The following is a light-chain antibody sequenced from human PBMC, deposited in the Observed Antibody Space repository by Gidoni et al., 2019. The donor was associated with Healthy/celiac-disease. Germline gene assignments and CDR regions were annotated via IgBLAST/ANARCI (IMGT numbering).Light chain of an antibody. CDR1: HSISSY. CDR3: QQSYSTPMCS. J-gene: IGKJ2*04. CDR2: AAS. Sequence: DIQMTQSPSSLSASVGDRVTIPCRASHSISSYLNWYQQKPGKAPKLLIYAASSLQSGVPSRFSGSGSGTDFTLTISSLQPEDFATYYCQQSYSTPMCSFGQGTKLEIK. V-gene: IGKV1-39*01.